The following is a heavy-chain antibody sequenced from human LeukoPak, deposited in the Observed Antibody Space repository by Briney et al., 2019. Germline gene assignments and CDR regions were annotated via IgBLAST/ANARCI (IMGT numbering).Heavy chain of an antibody. J-gene: IGHJ4*02. Sequence: QAGGSLRLSCAASGFTFDDYAMHCVRQAPGKGLEWVSGISWNSGSIGYADSVKGRFTISRDNAKNSLYLQMNSLTADDTAFYYCVKDKFTYSSSLDYWGQGTLVTVSS. V-gene: IGHV3-9*01. D-gene: IGHD6-13*01. CDR2: ISWNSGSI. CDR1: GFTFDDYA. CDR3: VKDKFTYSSSLDY.